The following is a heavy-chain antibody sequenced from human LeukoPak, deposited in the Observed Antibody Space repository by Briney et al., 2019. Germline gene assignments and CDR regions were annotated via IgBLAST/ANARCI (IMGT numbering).Heavy chain of an antibody. V-gene: IGHV3-30-3*01. D-gene: IGHD1-26*01. J-gene: IGHJ4*02. CDR2: ISYVGSNK. CDR1: GFTFSSYA. Sequence: GGSLRLSCAASGFTFSSYAMHWVRQAPGKGLEWVAVISYVGSNKYYADSVKGRFTISRDNSKNTLYLQMNSLRAEDTAVYYCARDRVGATYFDYWGQGTLVTVSS. CDR3: ARDRVGATYFDY.